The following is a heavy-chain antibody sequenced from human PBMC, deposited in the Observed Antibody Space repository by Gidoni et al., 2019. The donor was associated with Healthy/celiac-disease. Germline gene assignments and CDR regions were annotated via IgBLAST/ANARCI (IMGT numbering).Heavy chain of an antibody. Sequence: QVQLQESVPGLVKPSQTLSLTCTVSGGSISSGGYYWSWIRQHPGKGLEWIGYIYYSGSTYENPSIKSRVNISVETSKNQCSRKLSSVTAADTAVYYCARVVLDTAMVNEFDYGGQGTLVTVSS. V-gene: IGHV4-31*03. J-gene: IGHJ4*02. D-gene: IGHD5-18*01. CDR1: GGSISSGGYY. CDR2: IYYSGST. CDR3: ARVVLDTAMVNEFDY.